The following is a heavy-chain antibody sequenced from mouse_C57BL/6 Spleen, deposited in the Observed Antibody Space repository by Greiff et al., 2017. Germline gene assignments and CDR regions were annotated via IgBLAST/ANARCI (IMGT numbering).Heavy chain of an antibody. V-gene: IGHV7-3*01. Sequence: EVNVVESGGGLVQPGGSLSLSCAASGFTFTDYYMSWVRQPPGKALEWLGFIRNKANGYTTEYSASVKGRFTISRDKSQSILYLQMKALRAEDIATYDGARYRSSGYSYAMDYWGQGTSVTVSS. CDR2: IRNKANGYTT. CDR1: GFTFTDYY. J-gene: IGHJ4*01. D-gene: IGHD3-2*02. CDR3: ARYRSSGYSYAMDY.